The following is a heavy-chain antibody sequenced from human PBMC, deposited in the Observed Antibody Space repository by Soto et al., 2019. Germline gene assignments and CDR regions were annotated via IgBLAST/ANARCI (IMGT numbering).Heavy chain of an antibody. V-gene: IGHV4-31*03. Sequence: QVQLQESGPGLVKPSQTLSLTCTVSGGSISSGGYYWSWIRQRPGKGLEWIGYIYYSGSTYYNPSLKSRVTLSADTSKNQFSLNLSSVTAADTAMYYCAREQGDAVFGVLIGLTVDYWGQGTQVTVSS. CDR1: GGSISSGGYY. J-gene: IGHJ4*02. CDR2: IYYSGST. CDR3: AREQGDAVFGVLIGLTVDY. D-gene: IGHD3-3*01.